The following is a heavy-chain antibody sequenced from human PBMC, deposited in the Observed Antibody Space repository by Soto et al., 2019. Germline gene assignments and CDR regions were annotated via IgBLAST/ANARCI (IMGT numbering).Heavy chain of an antibody. CDR1: GFAFNNYG. D-gene: IGHD2-8*01. Sequence: QMQLVESGGGVVQPGRSLRLSWVASGFAFNNYGMHWVRQLPGKGLEWVAVIWHDGSNKYYADSVQGRFTVSRDNADSTMYLEINSLRADDTATYYCAKDKDLVLSPGVLGLYGMDVWGHGTTVIVSS. CDR2: IWHDGSNK. V-gene: IGHV3-33*06. J-gene: IGHJ6*02. CDR3: AKDKDLVLSPGVLGLYGMDV.